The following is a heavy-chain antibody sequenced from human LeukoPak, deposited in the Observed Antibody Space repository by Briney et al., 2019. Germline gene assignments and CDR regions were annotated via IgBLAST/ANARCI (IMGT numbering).Heavy chain of an antibody. CDR2: ISGSGGST. CDR3: AKGLSSVPRYYFDY. CDR1: GFTFRSYA. J-gene: IGHJ4*02. V-gene: IGHV3-23*01. D-gene: IGHD3-10*01. Sequence: GASLRLSCAASGFTFRSYAMSWLRQAPGKGLEWVSAISGSGGSTNYADSVKGRFTISRDNSKNTLYLQMNSLRAEDTAVYYCAKGLSSVPRYYFDYWGQGTLVTVSS.